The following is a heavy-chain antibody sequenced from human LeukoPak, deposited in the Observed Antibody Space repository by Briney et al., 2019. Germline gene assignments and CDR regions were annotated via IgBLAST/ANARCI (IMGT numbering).Heavy chain of an antibody. CDR3: ARHGTPLRYGSGNYYKGAPFDY. CDR1: GFTFSDYE. Sequence: PWGVLRLSCAASGFTFSDYEMTWVRQAPGKGLEWVGSIFYSGSTYYSPSLKSRVTISIETSKNQFSLKLTSVTAADTAVYYCARHGTPLRYGSGNYYKGAPFDYWGQGTLVTVSS. J-gene: IGHJ4*02. CDR2: IFYSGST. V-gene: IGHV4-34*12. D-gene: IGHD3-10*01.